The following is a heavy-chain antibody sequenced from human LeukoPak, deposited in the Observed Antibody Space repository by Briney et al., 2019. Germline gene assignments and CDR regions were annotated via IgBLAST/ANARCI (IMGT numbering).Heavy chain of an antibody. CDR2: IIDDGSST. V-gene: IGHV3-23*01. CDR1: GFTFNRNV. J-gene: IGHJ4*02. D-gene: IGHD6-19*01. CDR3: AKPHDSGWWMFDY. Sequence: GGSLRLSCAASGFTFNRNVMSWVRQAPGKGLEWVSAIIDDGSSTYYADSVKGRFSISRDNSKNTVYLQMNSLRAEDTAIYYCAKPHDSGWWMFDYWGQGTLVTVSP.